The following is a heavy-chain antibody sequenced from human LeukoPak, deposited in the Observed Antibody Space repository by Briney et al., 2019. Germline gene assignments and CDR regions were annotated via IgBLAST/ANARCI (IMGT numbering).Heavy chain of an antibody. D-gene: IGHD4-11*01. J-gene: IGHJ5*02. CDR1: GYSITSYW. V-gene: IGHV5-51*01. CDR3: ARGYSRTAISTDWFDP. CDR2: IYPGDSDT. Sequence: GESLKISCKGSGYSITSYWIGWVRQMPGKGLEWMGIIYPGDSDTRYSPSFQGQVTISVDKSINTAYLQWSSLKASDTTMYYCARGYSRTAISTDWFDPWGQGTLVTVSS.